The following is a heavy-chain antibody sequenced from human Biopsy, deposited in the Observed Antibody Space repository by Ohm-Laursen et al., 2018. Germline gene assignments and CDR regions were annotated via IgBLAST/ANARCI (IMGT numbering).Heavy chain of an antibody. CDR2: INTRRGDT. CDR3: ARLEDSTRHWYFDL. CDR1: GYTFSDYI. D-gene: IGHD2-2*01. Sequence: ASVKVSCKASGYTFSDYILNWVRQAPGQGLEWMGWINTRRGDTNYAQKFQGRVTMTRGTSTTTVFMELTSLRSDDTAMYYCARLEDSTRHWYFDLWGRGTQVTVSS. J-gene: IGHJ2*01. V-gene: IGHV1-18*01.